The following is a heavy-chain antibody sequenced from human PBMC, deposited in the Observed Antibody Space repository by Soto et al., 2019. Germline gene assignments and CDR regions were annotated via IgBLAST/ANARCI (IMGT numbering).Heavy chain of an antibody. CDR3: ARGGESLYYYYGMDV. J-gene: IGHJ6*02. V-gene: IGHV3-33*01. CDR2: IWYDGSNK. D-gene: IGHD3-10*01. CDR1: GFTFSSYG. Sequence: VGSLRLSCAASGFTFSSYGMHWVRQARGKGLEWVAVIWYDGSNKYYADSVKGRFTISRDNSKNTLYLQMNSLRAEDTAVYYCARGGESLYYYYGMDVWGQGTTVTVSS.